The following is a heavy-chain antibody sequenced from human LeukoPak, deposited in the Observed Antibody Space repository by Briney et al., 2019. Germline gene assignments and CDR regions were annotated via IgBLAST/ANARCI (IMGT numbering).Heavy chain of an antibody. Sequence: SETLSLTCTVSGVSISSYYWSWIRQPAGKGLEWIGRIYTSGSTNYNPSLKSRVTISVDKSKNQFSLKLSSVTAADTAVYYCARAKDILTPTDAFDIWGQGTMATVSS. J-gene: IGHJ3*02. CDR1: GVSISSYY. D-gene: IGHD3-9*01. CDR2: IYTSGST. V-gene: IGHV4-4*07. CDR3: ARAKDILTPTDAFDI.